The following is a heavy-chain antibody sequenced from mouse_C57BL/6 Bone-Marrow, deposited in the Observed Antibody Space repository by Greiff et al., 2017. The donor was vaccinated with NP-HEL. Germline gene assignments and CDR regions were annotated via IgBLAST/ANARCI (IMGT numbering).Heavy chain of an antibody. CDR3: ARRSYFDY. J-gene: IGHJ2*03. CDR2: IHPNSGST. Sequence: VQLQQPGAELVKPGASVKLSCKASGYTFTSYLMHWVKQRPGQGLAWIGMIHPNSGSTNYNEKFKSKATLTVDQSSSTAYMLLSSLTSEDSAVYYCARRSYFDYRGQGTSLTVS. V-gene: IGHV1-64*01. CDR1: GYTFTSYL.